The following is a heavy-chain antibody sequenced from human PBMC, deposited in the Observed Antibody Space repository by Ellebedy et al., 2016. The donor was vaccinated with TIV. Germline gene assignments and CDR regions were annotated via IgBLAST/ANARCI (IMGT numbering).Heavy chain of an antibody. CDR2: IYYSGST. V-gene: IGHV4-59*01. D-gene: IGHD5-18*01. CDR1: GGSISSYY. CDR3: AREGSYGAFDI. Sequence: MPSETLSLTCTVSGGSISSYYWSWIRQPPGKGLEWIGYIYYSGSTNYNPSLKSRVTISVDTSKNQFSLKLSSVTAADTAVYYCAREGSYGAFDIWGQGTMVTVSS. J-gene: IGHJ3*02.